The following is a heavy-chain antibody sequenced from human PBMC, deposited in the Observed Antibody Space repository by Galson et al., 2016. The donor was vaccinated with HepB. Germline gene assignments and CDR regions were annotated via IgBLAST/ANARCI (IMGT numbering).Heavy chain of an antibody. CDR1: GFTFSDYA. J-gene: IGHJ4*02. Sequence: SLRLSCAASGFTFSDYAMSWVRQAPGKGLEWVSDISGNGGRTYYADSVEGRFTISRDNSKNTLYLQMNSLRAEDTAIYYCAQSSYDYVWGSYRFDSWGQGTLVTVSS. CDR3: AQSSYDYVWGSYRFDS. V-gene: IGHV3-23*01. D-gene: IGHD3-16*02. CDR2: ISGNGGRT.